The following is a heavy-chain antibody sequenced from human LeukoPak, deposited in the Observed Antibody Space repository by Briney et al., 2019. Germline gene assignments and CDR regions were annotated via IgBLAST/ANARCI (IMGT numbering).Heavy chain of an antibody. CDR2: IHHSGST. CDR3: ARPPTAATRGRDAFDI. Sequence: SETLSLTCTVSGYSISSGYYWGWIRQPPGKGLEWIGSIHHSGSTYYNPSLKSRVTISVDTSKNQFSLKLSSVTAADTAVYYCARPPTAATRGRDAFDIWGQGTMVTVSS. D-gene: IGHD2-15*01. V-gene: IGHV4-38-2*02. CDR1: GYSISSGYY. J-gene: IGHJ3*02.